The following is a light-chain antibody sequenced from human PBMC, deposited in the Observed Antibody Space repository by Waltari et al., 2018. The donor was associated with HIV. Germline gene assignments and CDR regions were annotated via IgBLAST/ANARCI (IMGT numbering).Light chain of an antibody. J-gene: IGLJ1*01. CDR2: ENN. V-gene: IGLV1-51*02. Sequence: QSVLTQPPTVSAAPGQKVTIPCSGSRPTIGNNYGSWYQQLPGTAPKLLIYENNKRPSGIPDRFSGSKSGTSATLGITGLQTGDEADYYCGTWDSSLSSYVFGTGTKVTVL. CDR3: GTWDSSLSSYV. CDR1: RPTIGNNY.